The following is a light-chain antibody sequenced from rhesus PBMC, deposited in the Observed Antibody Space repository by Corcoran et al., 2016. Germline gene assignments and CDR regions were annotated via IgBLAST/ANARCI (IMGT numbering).Light chain of an antibody. CDR1: QSLLHSNGNTY. V-gene: IGKV2-72*01. Sequence: DIVMTQTPLSLPITPGEPASISCRSSQSLLHSNGNTYLHWYLQKPGQSPQLLIYGGSNRASGVPDRFSGSGAGTDVTLKISKVEGEDVGVYYCVQSIAFPYSFGQGTKVEIK. CDR3: VQSIAFPYS. J-gene: IGKJ2*01. CDR2: GGS.